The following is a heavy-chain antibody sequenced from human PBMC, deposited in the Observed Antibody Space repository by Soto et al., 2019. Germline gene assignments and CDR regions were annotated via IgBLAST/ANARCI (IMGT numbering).Heavy chain of an antibody. D-gene: IGHD6-19*01. V-gene: IGHV3-48*02. CDR2: ISSSSSTI. J-gene: IGHJ4*02. Sequence: GGSLRLSCAASGFIFRNYLMSWVRQAPGRGLEWVSYISSSSSTIYYADSVKGRFTISRDNAKNSLYLQMNSLRDEDTAVYYCARDRKQWLVYGIFDYWGQGTLVTVSS. CDR1: GFIFRNYL. CDR3: ARDRKQWLVYGIFDY.